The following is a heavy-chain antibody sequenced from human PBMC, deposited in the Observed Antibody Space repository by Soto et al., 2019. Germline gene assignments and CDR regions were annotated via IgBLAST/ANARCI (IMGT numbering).Heavy chain of an antibody. J-gene: IGHJ6*02. CDR3: ARGHCSSTTCYGEISCNYGMDV. Sequence: ASVKVSCKASGYTFTNHYMHWVRQAPGQGLEGMGIINPSGGSTSYAQKFQGRVTMTRDTSTSTVYMELSSLRSEDTAVYYCARGHCSSTTCYGEISCNYGMDVWGQGTTVTVSS. CDR1: GYTFTNHY. CDR2: INPSGGST. D-gene: IGHD2-2*01. V-gene: IGHV1-46*01.